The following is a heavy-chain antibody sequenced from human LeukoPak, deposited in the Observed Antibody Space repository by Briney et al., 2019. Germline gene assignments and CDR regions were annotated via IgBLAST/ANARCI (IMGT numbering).Heavy chain of an antibody. CDR2: IYYSGST. V-gene: IGHV4-59*01. CDR1: GGSISSYY. Sequence: SETLSLTCTVSGGSISSYYWSWIRQPPGKGLEWIGYIYYSGSTNYNPSLKSRVTISVDTSKNQFSLKLSSVTAADTAVYYCASGGVSSDYYYSWGQGTLVTVSS. D-gene: IGHD3-22*01. CDR3: ASGGVSSDYYYS. J-gene: IGHJ4*02.